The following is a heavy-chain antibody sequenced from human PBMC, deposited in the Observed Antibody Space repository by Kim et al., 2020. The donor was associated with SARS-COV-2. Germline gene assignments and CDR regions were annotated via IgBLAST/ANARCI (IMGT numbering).Heavy chain of an antibody. J-gene: IGHJ3*02. CDR2: IYYSGST. CDR1: GGSISSGGYY. CDR3: ARAPLTMIVVVNAFDI. D-gene: IGHD3-22*01. V-gene: IGHV4-31*03. Sequence: SETLSLTCTVSGGSISSGGYYWSWIRQHPGKGLEWIGYIYYSGSTYYNPSLKSRVTISVDTSKNQFSLKLSSVTAADTAVYYCARAPLTMIVVVNAFDIWGQGTMVTVSS.